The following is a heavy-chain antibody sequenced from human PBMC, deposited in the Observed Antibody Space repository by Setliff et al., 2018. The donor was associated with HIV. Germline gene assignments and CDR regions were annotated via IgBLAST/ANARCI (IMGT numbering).Heavy chain of an antibody. Sequence: ASVKVSCKASGYTFTSYYMFWVRQAPGQGLEWMGIINPSGGTTNYAQKFQGRVTITADTSTDTAYMELSSLRSEDTAVYYCATDFGTVRGVMDYYYYGMDVWGQGTTVTVSS. V-gene: IGHV1-46*01. CDR3: ATDFGTVRGVMDYYYYGMDV. CDR2: INPSGGTT. D-gene: IGHD3-10*01. CDR1: GYTFTSYY. J-gene: IGHJ6*02.